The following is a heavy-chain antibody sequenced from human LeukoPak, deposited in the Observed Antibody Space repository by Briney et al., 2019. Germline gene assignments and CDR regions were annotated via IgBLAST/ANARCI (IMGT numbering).Heavy chain of an antibody. J-gene: IGHJ5*02. CDR3: ARGYSSGWLT. D-gene: IGHD6-19*01. CDR1: GGSPERFV. Sequence: PPETPSPTCTISGGSPERFVWSSIRGPPGPRLEWIGYIYYSGSTNYIPSLKSRVTISVDPSKNQFSLKLSSVSAADTAVYYCARGYSSGWLTWGQGTLVTVSS. CDR2: IYYSGST. V-gene: IGHV4-59*01.